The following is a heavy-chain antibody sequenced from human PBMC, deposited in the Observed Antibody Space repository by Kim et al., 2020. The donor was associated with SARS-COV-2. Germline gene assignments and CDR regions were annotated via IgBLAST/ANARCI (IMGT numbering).Heavy chain of an antibody. V-gene: IGHV4-39*01. CDR3: ARRGGIVNNYNY. D-gene: IGHD1-1*01. Sequence: YYTTSLQSRVTISVNTSKNQFALNLRSVTATDTAVYYCARRGGIVNNYNYWGQGTLVTVSS. J-gene: IGHJ4*02.